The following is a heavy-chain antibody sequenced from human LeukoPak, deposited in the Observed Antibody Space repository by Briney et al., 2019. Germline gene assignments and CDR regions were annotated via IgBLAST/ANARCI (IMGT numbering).Heavy chain of an antibody. J-gene: IGHJ6*03. CDR2: INHSGST. CDR1: GGSFSGYY. D-gene: IGHD3-22*01. V-gene: IGHV4-34*01. CDR3: TRAASSGPLFTYHMDV. Sequence: SETLSLTCAVYGGSFSGYYWSWIRQPPGKGLEWIGEINHSGSTNYNPSLKSRVTISVDTSKNQFSLKLTSVTAADTAVYYCTRAASSGPLFTYHMDVWGKGTTVTVSS.